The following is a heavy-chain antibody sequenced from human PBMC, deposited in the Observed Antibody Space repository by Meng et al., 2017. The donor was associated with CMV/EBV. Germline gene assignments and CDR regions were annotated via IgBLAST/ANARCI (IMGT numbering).Heavy chain of an antibody. Sequence: QVELVQGGAGVKRPVSSGEVSVKASGGTFISYAISWVRQAPGQGLEWMVGIIPIFGTANYAQKLQGRVTITAEESTSTDYMELSSLRSEDTAVYYCARMPRDGYNYIDYWGQGTLVTVSS. D-gene: IGHD5-24*01. CDR1: GGTFISYA. J-gene: IGHJ4*02. CDR3: ARMPRDGYNYIDY. CDR2: IIPIFGTA. V-gene: IGHV1-69*12.